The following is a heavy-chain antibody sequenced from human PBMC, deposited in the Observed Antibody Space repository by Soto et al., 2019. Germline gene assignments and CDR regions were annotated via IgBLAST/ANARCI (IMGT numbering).Heavy chain of an antibody. CDR2: INTDGSVT. V-gene: IGHV3-74*01. J-gene: IGHJ4*02. CDR3: ARQTGLGATNY. Sequence: GGSLRLSCAGSGFTFNNFWMHWVRQAPGKGLVWVARINTDGSVTSHADSVKGRFTISRDNAKSTLYLQMNSLRAEDSARYYCARQTGLGATNYWGRGTQVTVSS. CDR1: GFTFNNFW. D-gene: IGHD1-26*01.